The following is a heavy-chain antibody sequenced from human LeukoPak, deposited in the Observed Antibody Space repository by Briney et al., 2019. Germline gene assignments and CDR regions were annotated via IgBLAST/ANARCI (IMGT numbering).Heavy chain of an antibody. D-gene: IGHD2-15*01. CDR1: GGSLNNYY. J-gene: IGHJ3*02. CDR2: IYTRGST. CDR3: ARGRYCSADICSGGDAFDI. V-gene: IGHV4-4*07. Sequence: SETLSLTCTVSGGSLNNYYWSWIRQPAGKGLEWIGRIYTRGSTNYNPSLKSRVTMSVGTSKNQFSLKLSSVTAADTAVYYCARGRYCSADICSGGDAFDIWGQGTMVSVSS.